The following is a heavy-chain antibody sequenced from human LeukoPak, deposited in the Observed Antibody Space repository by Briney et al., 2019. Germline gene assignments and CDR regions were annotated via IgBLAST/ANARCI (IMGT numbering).Heavy chain of an antibody. CDR1: GYSISSGYF. CDR3: ARRGSGSYYFDY. J-gene: IGHJ4*02. D-gene: IGHD1-26*01. V-gene: IGHV4-38-2*01. Sequence: SETPSLTCAVSGYSISSGYFWGWIRPPPGKGLEWIGFIYHSGSTYYNPSLKSRVTISVDTSKNQFSLKLSSVTAADTAVYYCARRGSGSYYFDYWGQGTLVTVSS. CDR2: IYHSGST.